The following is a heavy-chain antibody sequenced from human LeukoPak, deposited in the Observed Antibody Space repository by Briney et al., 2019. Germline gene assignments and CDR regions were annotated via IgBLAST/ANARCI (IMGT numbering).Heavy chain of an antibody. Sequence: GGSLRLSCEASGFTFSAYALSWVRQAPGKGLEWVSAIIGGGGSTHNADSVKGRFTISRDNSKNTLYLQMNSLRPEDSAVYYCAKDHGSSWTVLDSWGQGTLVTVSS. D-gene: IGHD6-13*01. CDR3: AKDHGSSWTVLDS. J-gene: IGHJ4*02. CDR1: GFTFSAYA. CDR2: IIGGGGST. V-gene: IGHV3-23*01.